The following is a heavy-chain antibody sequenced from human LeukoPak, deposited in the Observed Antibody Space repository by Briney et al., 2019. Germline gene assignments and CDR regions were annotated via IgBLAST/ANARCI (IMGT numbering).Heavy chain of an antibody. V-gene: IGHV3-20*04. CDR3: ARVNYGSGSYTYYFDY. J-gene: IGHJ4*02. CDR2: INWNGGST. D-gene: IGHD3-10*01. Sequence: GGSLRLSCAACGFTFDDYGMSWVRQAPGKGLEWVSAINWNGGSTGYADSVKGRFTISRDNAKNSLYLQMNSLRAEDTALYYCARVNYGSGSYTYYFDYWGQGTLVTVSS. CDR1: GFTFDDYG.